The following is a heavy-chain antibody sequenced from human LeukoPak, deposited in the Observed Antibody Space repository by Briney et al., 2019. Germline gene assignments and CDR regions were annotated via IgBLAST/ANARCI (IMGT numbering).Heavy chain of an antibody. J-gene: IGHJ4*02. CDR1: GFTFSSYT. V-gene: IGHV3-23*01. CDR2: ISGSGGST. Sequence: PGGSLRLSCAASGFTFSSYTMSWVRQAPGEGLEWLSTISGSGGSTYYADSVKGRFTISRDNSKNTVYLQMKSLRVEATAVYYCAKGLSAAGDYYFDYWGQGALVTVSS. CDR3: AKGLSAAGDYYFDY. D-gene: IGHD2-21*01.